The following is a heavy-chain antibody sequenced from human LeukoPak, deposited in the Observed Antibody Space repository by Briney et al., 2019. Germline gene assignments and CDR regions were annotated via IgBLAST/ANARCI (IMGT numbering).Heavy chain of an antibody. CDR2: ISIGGNTI. CDR3: ARGGPLIDY. V-gene: IGHV3-48*03. J-gene: IGHJ4*02. Sequence: GGSLRLSCAASGFTFNNYEMNWVRQAPGKGLERVSYISIGGNTIYYADSVKGRFTISRDNAKNSLSLQMNSLRAEDTAVYFCARGGPLIDYWGQGTLVTVSS. CDR1: GFTFNNYE.